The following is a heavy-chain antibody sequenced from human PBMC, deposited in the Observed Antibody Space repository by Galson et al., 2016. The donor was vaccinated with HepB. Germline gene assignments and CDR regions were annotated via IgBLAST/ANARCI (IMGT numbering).Heavy chain of an antibody. CDR3: AREYSSFDY. V-gene: IGHV4-59*01. J-gene: IGHJ4*03. CDR2: VHNSGYT. CDR1: GDSISSYY. Sequence: SETLSLTCTASGDSISSYYWHWIRLPTGKGLEWIGYVHNSGYTTYNPSLNGRVTISMDTSKNQFSLKLSSVTAADTAVYYCAREYSSFDYVGHGILVTVSS. D-gene: IGHD6-19*01.